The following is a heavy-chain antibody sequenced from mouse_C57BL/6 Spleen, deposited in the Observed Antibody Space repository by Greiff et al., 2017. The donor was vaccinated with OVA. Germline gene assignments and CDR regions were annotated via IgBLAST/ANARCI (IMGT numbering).Heavy chain of an antibody. V-gene: IGHV1-53*01. J-gene: IGHJ4*01. CDR3: ARGGGYDGYYDAMDY. D-gene: IGHD2-3*01. Sequence: QVQLQQPGTELVKPGASVKLSCKASGYTFTSYWMHWVKQRPGQGLEWIGNINPSNGGTNYNEKFKSKATLTVDKSSSTAYMQLSSLTSEDSAVYYCARGGGYDGYYDAMDYWGQGTSVTVSS. CDR2: INPSNGGT. CDR1: GYTFTSYW.